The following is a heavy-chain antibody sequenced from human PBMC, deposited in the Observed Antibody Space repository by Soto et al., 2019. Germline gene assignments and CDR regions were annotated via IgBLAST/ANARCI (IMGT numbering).Heavy chain of an antibody. D-gene: IGHD3-10*01. J-gene: IGHJ4*02. Sequence: QVHLQESGPGLVKPSETLSLTCTVSGGSVSSGNYYWNWIRQPPGKGLEWIGYIYNSGSTNYNPSLKRRVTISVDTYKKQFSLKLSSVTAADTAVYYCARDEGYGSYFDYWGQGTLVTVSS. V-gene: IGHV4-61*01. CDR1: GGSVSSGNYY. CDR3: ARDEGYGSYFDY. CDR2: IYNSGST.